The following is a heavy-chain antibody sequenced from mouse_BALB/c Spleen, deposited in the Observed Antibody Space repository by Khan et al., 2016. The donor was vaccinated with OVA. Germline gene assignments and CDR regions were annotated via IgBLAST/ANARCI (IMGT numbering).Heavy chain of an antibody. CDR2: ISYSGST. Sequence: EVQLQESGPGLVKPSQSLSLTCTVTGYSITSGYGWNWIRQFPGNKLGWMGYISYSGSTNYNPTLKSRITITRDTSKNQFFLQLNSVTTEDSATSNCSCTARINYWGQGTTLTVSS. D-gene: IGHD1-2*01. J-gene: IGHJ2*01. CDR1: GYSITSGYG. CDR3: SCTARINY. V-gene: IGHV3-2*02.